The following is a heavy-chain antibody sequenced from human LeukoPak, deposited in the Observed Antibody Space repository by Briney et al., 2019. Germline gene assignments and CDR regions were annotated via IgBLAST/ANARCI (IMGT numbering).Heavy chain of an antibody. V-gene: IGHV3-11*01. D-gene: IGHD3-10*01. J-gene: IGHJ4*02. CDR2: ISSSGNTI. CDR3: AREMDGPYGSGSPLDY. Sequence: GGSLRLSCAASGFTFSDYYMSWIRQAPGKGLEWISHISSSGNTICSADSVKGRFTISRDNAKNSLYLQMNSLRAEDTAVYYCAREMDGPYGSGSPLDYWGQGTLVTVSS. CDR1: GFTFSDYY.